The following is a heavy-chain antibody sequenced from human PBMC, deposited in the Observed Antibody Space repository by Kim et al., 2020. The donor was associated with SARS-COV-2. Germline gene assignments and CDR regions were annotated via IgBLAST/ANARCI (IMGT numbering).Heavy chain of an antibody. J-gene: IGHJ6*02. Sequence: SETLSLTCAVYGGSFSGYYWSWIRQPPGKGLEWIGEINHSGSTNYNPSLKSRVTISVDTSKNQFSLKLSPVTAADTAVYYCARGLGSDYVWWSYRSSTYGMDVWGQGTTVTVSS. CDR2: INHSGST. CDR1: GGSFSGYY. D-gene: IGHD3-16*02. CDR3: ARGLGSDYVWWSYRSSTYGMDV. V-gene: IGHV4-34*01.